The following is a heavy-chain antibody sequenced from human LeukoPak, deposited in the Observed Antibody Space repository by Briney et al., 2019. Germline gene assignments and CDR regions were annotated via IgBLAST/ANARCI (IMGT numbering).Heavy chain of an antibody. CDR3: ARVMGASWFFYLDV. J-gene: IGHJ6*03. V-gene: IGHV4-4*02. CDR2: IYHSGST. CDR1: GGSISSSNW. Sequence: SETLSLTCTVSGGSISSSNWWSWVRQPPRKGLEWIGEIYHSGSTNYNPSLKSRGTISVDKSKNQFSLKLSSVTAADTAVYYCARVMGASWFFYLDVWGKGTTVTVSS. D-gene: IGHD3-16*02.